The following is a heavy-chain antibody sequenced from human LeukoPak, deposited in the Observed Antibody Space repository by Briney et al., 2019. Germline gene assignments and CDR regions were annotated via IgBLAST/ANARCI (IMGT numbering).Heavy chain of an antibody. CDR1: GFTFSSCW. CDR2: IKQDGSEK. J-gene: IGHJ4*02. D-gene: IGHD4-17*01. V-gene: IGHV3-7*01. CDR3: ARRLGVTTAYFDY. Sequence: GGSLRLSCAASGFTFSSCWMSWVRQAPGKGLEWVANIKQDGSEKYYVDSVKGRFTISRDNAKNSLYLQMNSLRAEDTAVYYCARRLGVTTAYFDYWGQGTLVTVSS.